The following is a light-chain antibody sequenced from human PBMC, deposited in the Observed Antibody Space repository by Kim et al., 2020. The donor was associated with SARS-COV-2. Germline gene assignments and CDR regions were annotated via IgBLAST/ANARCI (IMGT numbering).Light chain of an antibody. CDR1: QSVLSYSNNKNY. CDR3: QQYYTTPCT. Sequence: DIVMTQSPDSLAVSLGERATINCKSSQSVLSYSNNKNYLAWYQQRPGQPPKLLIYWASTREFGVPARFSGSGSGTDFTLTISSLQAEDVAVYYCQQYYTTPCTFGQGTKVDIK. CDR2: WAS. J-gene: IGKJ1*01. V-gene: IGKV4-1*01.